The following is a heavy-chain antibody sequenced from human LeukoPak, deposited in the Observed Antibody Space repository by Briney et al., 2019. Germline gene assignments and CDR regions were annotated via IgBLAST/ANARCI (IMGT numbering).Heavy chain of an antibody. CDR1: GFTFSSFA. CDR3: AKSPPRCSGGSCYGY. V-gene: IGHV3-23*01. CDR2: ISGSGGRT. Sequence: PGGSLRLSCAASGFTFSSFALSWVRQAPGKGLEWISGISGSGGRTDYADSVKGRFTISRDNSKNTLYPQMSSLRADDTALYYCAKSPPRCSGGSCYGYWGQGTLVTVSS. D-gene: IGHD2-15*01. J-gene: IGHJ4*02.